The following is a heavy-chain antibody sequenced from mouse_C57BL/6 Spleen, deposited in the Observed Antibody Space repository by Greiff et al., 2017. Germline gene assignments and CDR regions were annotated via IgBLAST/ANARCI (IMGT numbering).Heavy chain of an antibody. V-gene: IGHV1-22*01. J-gene: IGHJ4*01. CDR3: ARAEGGYYGSRNYYAMDY. Sequence: EVQLQQSGPELVKPGASVKMSCKASGYTFTDYNMHWVKQSHGKSLEWIGYINPNNGGTSYNQKFKGKATLTVNKSSSTAYMELRSLTSEDSAVYYCARAEGGYYGSRNYYAMDYWGQGTSVTVSS. CDR2: INPNNGGT. D-gene: IGHD1-1*01. CDR1: GYTFTDYN.